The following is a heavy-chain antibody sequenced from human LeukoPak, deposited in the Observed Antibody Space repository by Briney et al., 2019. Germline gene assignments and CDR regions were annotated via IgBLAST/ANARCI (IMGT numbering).Heavy chain of an antibody. CDR3: ARDNYGVDY. CDR1: GFTVSDFT. J-gene: IGHJ4*02. D-gene: IGHD3-10*01. CDR2: MLYDGTKE. Sequence: GGSLRLSCAASGFTVSDFTMHWVRQAPGKGLDWVSFMLYDGTKEYYADSVKGRFTIARDNSNNTLYLHLNSLRPEDTAVYYCARDNYGVDYWGQGTLVTVSS. V-gene: IGHV3-30-3*01.